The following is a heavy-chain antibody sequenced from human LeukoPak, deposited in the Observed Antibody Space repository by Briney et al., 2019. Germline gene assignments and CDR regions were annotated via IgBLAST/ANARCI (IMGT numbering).Heavy chain of an antibody. CDR2: ISGSGGST. V-gene: IGHV3-23*01. CDR3: AKELLLWFGESSDAFDI. J-gene: IGHJ3*02. D-gene: IGHD3-10*01. Sequence: GGSLRLSCAASGFTFSSYAMNWVRQAPGKGLEWVSAISGSGGSTYYADSVKGRFTISRDNSKNTLYLQMNSLRAEDTAVYYCAKELLLWFGESSDAFDIWGQGTMVTVSS. CDR1: GFTFSSYA.